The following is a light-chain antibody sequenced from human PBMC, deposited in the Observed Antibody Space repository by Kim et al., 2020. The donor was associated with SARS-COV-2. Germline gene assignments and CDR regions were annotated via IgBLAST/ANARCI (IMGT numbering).Light chain of an antibody. Sequence: SYELTQAPSVSVAPGKTATITCGGNNIGRNSVHWYQHKPGQAPVLVINDDADRPSGIPERFSGSNSGNTAALTISRVEAGDEADYYCQVWDSSSDHWVFGGGTQLTVL. CDR3: QVWDSSSDHWV. CDR1: NIGRNS. V-gene: IGLV3-21*04. CDR2: DDA. J-gene: IGLJ3*02.